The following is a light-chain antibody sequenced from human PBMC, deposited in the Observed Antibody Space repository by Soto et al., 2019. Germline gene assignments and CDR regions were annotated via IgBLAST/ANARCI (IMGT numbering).Light chain of an antibody. Sequence: QSVLTQPASVSGSPGQSITISCTGTSGDVGGYNYVSWYQRHPGKAPKLIIYDVTNRPSGVSDRFSGFKSGNTASLTISGLRAEDEGDYYCSSYISRTLVVFGGGTKLTVL. CDR3: SSYISRTLVV. CDR2: DVT. CDR1: SGDVGGYNY. J-gene: IGLJ2*01. V-gene: IGLV2-14*01.